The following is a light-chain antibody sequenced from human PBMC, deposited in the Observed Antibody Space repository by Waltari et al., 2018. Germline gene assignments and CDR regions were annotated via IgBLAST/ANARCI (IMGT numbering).Light chain of an antibody. CDR1: NSDIGNYNL. V-gene: IGLV2-23*02. CDR2: EVI. CDR3: CSYAGSGTYV. J-gene: IGLJ1*01. Sequence: QSALTQPASVSGTPGQSIPHSCTGTNSDIGNYNLVSWYQHHPGEAPKLMICEVIKRPSGVSNRFSGSKSGNTASLTISGLQAEDEADYYCCSYAGSGTYVFGTGTKVTVL.